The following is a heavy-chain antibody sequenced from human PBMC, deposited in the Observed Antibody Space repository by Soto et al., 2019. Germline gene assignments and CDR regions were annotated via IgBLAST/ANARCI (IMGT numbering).Heavy chain of an antibody. J-gene: IGHJ4*02. D-gene: IGHD2-15*01. CDR3: ARGGNYLFAY. CDR2: IHHSGNT. Sequence: QVQLQVSGPGLVEPSGTLSLTCVVSGGSITSNNWWHWVRQPPGKGLEWIGEIHHSGNTHYNPSLKNRATISVDKSHNQFSLKLSAVTAADTAVYYCARGGNYLFAYWGQGTPVTVSS. V-gene: IGHV4-4*02. CDR1: GGSITSNNW.